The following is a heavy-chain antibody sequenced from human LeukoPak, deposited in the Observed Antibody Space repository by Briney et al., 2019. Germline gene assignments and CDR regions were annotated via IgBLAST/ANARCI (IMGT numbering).Heavy chain of an antibody. CDR2: IYYSGST. V-gene: IGHV4-39*01. CDR1: GGSISSSSYY. D-gene: IGHD3-3*01. J-gene: IGHJ4*02. Sequence: SETLSLTCTVSGGSISSSSYYWGWIRQPPGKGLEWIGSIYYSGSTYYNPSLKSRVTISVDTSKNQFSLKLSSVTAADTAVYYCASLYYDFWSGYPKADFDYWGQGILVTVSS. CDR3: ASLYYDFWSGYPKADFDY.